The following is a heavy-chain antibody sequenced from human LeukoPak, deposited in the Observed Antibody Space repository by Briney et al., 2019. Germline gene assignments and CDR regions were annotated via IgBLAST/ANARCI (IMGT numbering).Heavy chain of an antibody. CDR2: FYYSGST. D-gene: IGHD3-16*01. Sequence: SETLSLTCTVSGGSISSSSYYWGWIRQPPGKGLEWIGSFYYSGSTYYNPSLKSRVTISVDTSKNQFSLKLSSVTAADTAVYYCARGGGSSPDWFDPWGQGTLVTVSS. V-gene: IGHV4-39*01. CDR3: ARGGGSSPDWFDP. CDR1: GGSISSSSYY. J-gene: IGHJ5*02.